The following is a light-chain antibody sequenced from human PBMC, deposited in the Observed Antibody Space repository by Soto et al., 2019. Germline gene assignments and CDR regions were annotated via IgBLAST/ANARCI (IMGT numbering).Light chain of an antibody. Sequence: QSALTQPASLSGSPGQSITIPCTGTSSDVGGYNYVSWYQQHPGKAPKLMIYDVSNRPSGVSKRFFGSKSGNTASLTISGRQAEYEADYYCSSYRGSSTPHYVFGTGTKLTVL. CDR3: SSYRGSSTPHYV. J-gene: IGLJ1*01. V-gene: IGLV2-14*03. CDR1: SSDVGGYNY. CDR2: DVS.